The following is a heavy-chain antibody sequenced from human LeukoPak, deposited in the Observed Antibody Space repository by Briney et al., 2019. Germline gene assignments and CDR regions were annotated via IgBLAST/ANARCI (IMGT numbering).Heavy chain of an antibody. D-gene: IGHD5-24*01. CDR1: GGSFSGYY. J-gene: IGHJ4*02. CDR2: INHSGST. Sequence: PSETLSLTCAVYGGSFSGYYWSWIRQPPGKGLEWIGEINHSGSTNCNPSLKSQVTISVDTSKNQFSPKLSSVTAADTAVYYCARGDGRDGYKGRLEYWGQGNLVTVSS. CDR3: ARGDGRDGYKGRLEY. V-gene: IGHV4-34*01.